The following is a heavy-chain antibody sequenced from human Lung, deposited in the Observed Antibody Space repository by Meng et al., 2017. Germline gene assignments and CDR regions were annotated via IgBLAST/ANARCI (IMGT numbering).Heavy chain of an antibody. J-gene: IGHJ4*02. D-gene: IGHD3-22*01. Sequence: QITLKESGRALVKPTQNLTMTCTLSGSSLSTSGVAVGWMRQPPGKALEWLALIYSDDEKRYSPSLKSRLTITKDTSKNHVVLTMTNMDPVDTATYYCAHSWGSGYYFGPLDYWGQGTLVTVSS. CDR1: GSSLSTSGVA. CDR2: IYSDDEK. CDR3: AHSWGSGYYFGPLDY. V-gene: IGHV2-5*02.